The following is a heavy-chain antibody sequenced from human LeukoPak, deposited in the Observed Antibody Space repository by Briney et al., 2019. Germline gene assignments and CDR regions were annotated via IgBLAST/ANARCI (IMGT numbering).Heavy chain of an antibody. V-gene: IGHV3-11*04. CDR3: ARAFPYYYGSGSNDI. D-gene: IGHD3-10*01. CDR1: GGSFSDYY. Sequence: LSLTCAVYGGSFSDYYMSWIRQAPGKGLEWVSHISSSGSTIYYADSVKGRFTISRDNAKNSLYLQMNSLRAEDTAVYYCARAFPYYYGSGSNDIWGQGTMVTVSS. J-gene: IGHJ3*02. CDR2: ISSSGSTI.